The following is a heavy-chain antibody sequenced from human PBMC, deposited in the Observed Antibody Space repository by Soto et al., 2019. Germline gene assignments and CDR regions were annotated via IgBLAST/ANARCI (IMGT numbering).Heavy chain of an antibody. J-gene: IGHJ4*02. CDR1: GFTFSYYA. CDR2: ISGSGGST. V-gene: IGHV3-23*01. CDR3: AKDVTSYYDSSGRGYFDY. D-gene: IGHD3-22*01. Sequence: GGSLRLSCAASGFTFSYYAMTWVRQAPGKGLEWVSGISGSGGSTYYADSVKGRFTISRDNSKNTLYLQMNSLRADDTAVYYCAKDVTSYYDSSGRGYFDYWGQGTLVTV.